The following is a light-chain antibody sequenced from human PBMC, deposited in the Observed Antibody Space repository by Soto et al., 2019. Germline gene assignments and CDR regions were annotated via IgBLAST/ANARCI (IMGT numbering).Light chain of an antibody. CDR3: QQYNNWWT. CDR1: QSVSNN. J-gene: IGKJ1*01. Sequence: EIVMTQSPATLSVSPGERATLSCRASQSVSNNLAWYQKKPGQAPRLLIYGASTRATGIPARFSGSRSGTAFTLTISSLQSEDFAVYYCQQYNNWWTFGQGTRVEIK. CDR2: GAS. V-gene: IGKV3-15*01.